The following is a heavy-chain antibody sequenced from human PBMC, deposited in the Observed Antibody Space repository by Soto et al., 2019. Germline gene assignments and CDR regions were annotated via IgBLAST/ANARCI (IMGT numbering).Heavy chain of an antibody. CDR1: GYTFTSYG. CDR3: AEESIAVAGGGGAFDI. V-gene: IGHV1-18*01. D-gene: IGHD6-19*01. J-gene: IGHJ3*02. Sequence: ASVKVSCKASGYTFTSYGISWVRQAPGQGLEWMGWISAYNGNTNYAQKLQGRVTMTTDTSTSTAYMELRSLRSDDTAVNYYAEESIAVAGGGGAFDIWGQGTMVTVSS. CDR2: ISAYNGNT.